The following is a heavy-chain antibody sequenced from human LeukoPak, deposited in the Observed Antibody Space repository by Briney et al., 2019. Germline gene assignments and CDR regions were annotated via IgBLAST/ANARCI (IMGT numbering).Heavy chain of an antibody. V-gene: IGHV4-38-2*02. J-gene: IGHJ4*02. CDR3: AKDPSYCTNGVCYSPYFDY. Sequence: SETLSLTCTVSGYSISSGYYWGWIRQPARKGLEWIRSIYHSGSTHYNPSLKSRVTISVDTSKNQFSLKLSSVTAADTAVYYCAKDPSYCTNGVCYSPYFDYWGQGTLVTVSS. CDR2: IYHSGST. D-gene: IGHD2-8*01. CDR1: GYSISSGYY.